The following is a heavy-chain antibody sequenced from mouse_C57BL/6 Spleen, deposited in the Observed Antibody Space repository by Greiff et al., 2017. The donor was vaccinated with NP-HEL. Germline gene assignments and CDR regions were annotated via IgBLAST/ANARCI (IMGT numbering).Heavy chain of an antibody. CDR1: GYTFTSYW. J-gene: IGHJ4*01. Sequence: VKLQQPGTELVKPGASVKLSCKASGYTFTSYWMHWVKQRPGQGLEWIGNINPSNGGTNYNEKFKSKATLTVDKSSSTAYMQLSSLTSEDSAVYYGARSVGYSNYLYYAMDYWGQGTSVTVSS. V-gene: IGHV1-53*01. D-gene: IGHD2-5*01. CDR3: ARSVGYSNYLYYAMDY. CDR2: INPSNGGT.